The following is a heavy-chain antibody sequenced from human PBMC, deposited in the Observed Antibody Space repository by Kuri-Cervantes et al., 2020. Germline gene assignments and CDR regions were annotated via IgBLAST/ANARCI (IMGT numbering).Heavy chain of an antibody. CDR2: IYPGDSDT. J-gene: IGHJ6*03. Sequence: KVSCKGSGYSFTSYWIGWVRQMPGKGLEWVGIIYPGDSDTRYSPSFQGQVTISAGKSISTAYLQWSSLKASDTAMYYCARHLTTVVTNYYYYMDVWGKGTTVTVSS. V-gene: IGHV5-51*01. D-gene: IGHD4-23*01. CDR1: GYSFTSYW. CDR3: ARHLTTVVTNYYYYMDV.